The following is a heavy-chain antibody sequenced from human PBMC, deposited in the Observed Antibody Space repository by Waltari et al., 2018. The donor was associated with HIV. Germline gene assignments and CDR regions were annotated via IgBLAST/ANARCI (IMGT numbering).Heavy chain of an antibody. V-gene: IGHV3-74*01. Sequence: EVQLVESGGGLVQHGGSLRLSCAASGFTFSRYWMHWVRQAPGKGLVWVSRISSDGSTTSYADSVKGRFTISRDNAKNTLYLQMNSLRGEDTAVYYCARGDGYGMDVWGQGTAVTVSS. J-gene: IGHJ6*02. CDR2: ISSDGSTT. CDR3: ARGDGYGMDV. CDR1: GFTFSRYW.